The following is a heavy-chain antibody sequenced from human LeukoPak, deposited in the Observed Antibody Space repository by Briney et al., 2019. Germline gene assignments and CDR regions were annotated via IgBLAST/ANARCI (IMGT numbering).Heavy chain of an antibody. CDR3: VREGHDNGWSFDY. V-gene: IGHV3-7*01. J-gene: IGHJ4*02. D-gene: IGHD6-19*01. CDR1: GFTFSSYW. Sequence: GGSLRLSCAASGFTFSSYWMNWVRQAPGKGLEWVASITHVGGEKYYVDSVKGRFTISRDNAKNSLYLQMTSLRAEDAAVYYCVREGHDNGWSFDYWGQGALVIVSS. CDR2: ITHVGGEK.